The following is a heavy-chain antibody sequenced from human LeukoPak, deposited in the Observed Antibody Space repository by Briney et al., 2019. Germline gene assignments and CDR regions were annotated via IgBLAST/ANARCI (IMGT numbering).Heavy chain of an antibody. V-gene: IGHV1-24*01. CDR3: AFYNYYDSSGYYQGIN. J-gene: IGHJ4*02. D-gene: IGHD3-22*01. Sequence: ASVKVSCKVSGYTLTELSMHWVRQAPGKGLEWMGGFDPEDGETIYAQKFQGRVTMTEDTSTDTAYMELSSLRSEDTAVYYCAFYNYYDSSGYYQGINWGQGTLVTVSS. CDR2: FDPEDGET. CDR1: GYTLTELS.